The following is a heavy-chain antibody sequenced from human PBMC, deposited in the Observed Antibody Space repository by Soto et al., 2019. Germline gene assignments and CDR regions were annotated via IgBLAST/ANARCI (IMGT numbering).Heavy chain of an antibody. Sequence: NPSETLSLTCAVYGGSFSGYYWSWIRQPPGKGLEWIGEINHSGSTNYNPSLKSRVTISVDTSKNQFSLKLSSVTAADTAVYYCARETRLRYFDWLLYGMYNWFDPWGQGTLVTVSS. V-gene: IGHV4-34*01. D-gene: IGHD3-9*01. CDR2: INHSGST. J-gene: IGHJ5*02. CDR1: GGSFSGYY. CDR3: ARETRLRYFDWLLYGMYNWFDP.